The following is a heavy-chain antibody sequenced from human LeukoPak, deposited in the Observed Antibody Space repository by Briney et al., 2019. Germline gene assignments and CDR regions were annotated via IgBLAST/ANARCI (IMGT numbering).Heavy chain of an antibody. Sequence: SETLSLTCTVSGYSISSGYYWGWIRQPPGKGLEWIGSIYHSGSTYYNPSLKSRVTISVDTSKNQFSLKLSSVTAADTAVHYCARGRYYYYYYMDAWGKGTTVTVSS. J-gene: IGHJ6*03. CDR1: GYSISSGYY. CDR2: IYHSGST. CDR3: ARGRYYYYYYMDA. V-gene: IGHV4-38-2*02.